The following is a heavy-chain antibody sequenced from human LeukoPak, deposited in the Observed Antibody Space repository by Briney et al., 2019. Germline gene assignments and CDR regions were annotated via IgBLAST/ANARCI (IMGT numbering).Heavy chain of an antibody. D-gene: IGHD4-11*01. CDR1: GGSFSGYY. Sequence: SETLSLTCAVYGGSFSGYYWSWIRQPPGKGLEWIGEINHSGSTNYNPSLKSRVTISVDTSKNQFSLKLSSVTAADTAVYYCARGSDYSSYVDFDYWGQGTLVTVSS. CDR3: ARGSDYSSYVDFDY. CDR2: INHSGST. J-gene: IGHJ4*02. V-gene: IGHV4-34*01.